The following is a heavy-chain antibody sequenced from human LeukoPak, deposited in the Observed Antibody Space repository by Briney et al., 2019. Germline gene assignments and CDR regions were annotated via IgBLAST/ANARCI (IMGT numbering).Heavy chain of an antibody. J-gene: IGHJ4*02. CDR2: IYTDGSRT. V-gene: IGHV3-74*01. Sequence: GGSLRLSCTASGITFSNYWMHWVRQAPGKGLVWVSRIYTDGSRTNYADSVKGRFTISRDNARNTLILEMNSLTAEDTAVCYCVRDGRGDYPKFDLWGQGALVTVSS. CDR1: GITFSNYW. D-gene: IGHD4-17*01. CDR3: VRDGRGDYPKFDL.